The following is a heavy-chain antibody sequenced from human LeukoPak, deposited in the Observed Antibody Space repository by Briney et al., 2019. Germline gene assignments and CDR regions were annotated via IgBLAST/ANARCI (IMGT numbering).Heavy chain of an antibody. J-gene: IGHJ4*02. CDR3: AKGAYCSGGRCYLGDLDY. V-gene: IGHV3-21*01. CDR1: GFTFSSYS. D-gene: IGHD2-15*01. Sequence: GGSLRLSCAASGFTFSSYSMNWVRQAPGKGLEWVSSISSSSSYIYYADSVKGRFTISRDNAKNSLYLQMNSLRAEDTAVYYCAKGAYCSGGRCYLGDLDYWGQGTLVTVSS. CDR2: ISSSSSYI.